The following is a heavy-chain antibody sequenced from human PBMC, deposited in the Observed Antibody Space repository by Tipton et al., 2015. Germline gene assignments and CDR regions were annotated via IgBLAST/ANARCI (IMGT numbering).Heavy chain of an antibody. CDR2: ISNTGGS. CDR3: AREAVGSSWLDWFDP. CDR1: GAYINNYH. V-gene: IGHV4-59*12. J-gene: IGHJ5*02. Sequence: TLSLTCTVSGAYINNYHWSWIRQPPGKGLEWVGYISNTGGSNFNPSLKSRLTMSVDTSKNQVSLKLSSVTAADTAVYYCAREAVGSSWLDWFDPWGQGTLVTVSS. D-gene: IGHD6-13*01.